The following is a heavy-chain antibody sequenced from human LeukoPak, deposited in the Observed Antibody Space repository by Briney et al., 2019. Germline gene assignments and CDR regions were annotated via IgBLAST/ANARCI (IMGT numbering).Heavy chain of an antibody. Sequence: ASVRVSCKASRYTFTRYYMHWVRQAAGQGLEWMGWINPNSGGTNYAQKFQGRATMTRDTSISTAYMELSRLRSDDTAVYYCAREDSGGSYCFFSWGQGTLVTVSS. CDR3: AREDSGGSYCFFS. J-gene: IGHJ5*02. CDR1: RYTFTRYY. CDR2: INPNSGGT. V-gene: IGHV1-2*02. D-gene: IGHD1-26*01.